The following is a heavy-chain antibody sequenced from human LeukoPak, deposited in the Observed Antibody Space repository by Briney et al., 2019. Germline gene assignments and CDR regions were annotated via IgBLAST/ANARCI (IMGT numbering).Heavy chain of an antibody. Sequence: GASVKVSCKASRYTLTGYYMHWVRQAPGQGLEWMGWINPNSGGTNYAQKVQGRVTMTRDTSISTAYMELSSLRSDDTAVYYCATSGSSWPDYWGQGTLVTVSS. CDR3: ATSGSSWPDY. J-gene: IGHJ4*02. D-gene: IGHD6-13*01. CDR1: RYTLTGYY. CDR2: INPNSGGT. V-gene: IGHV1-2*02.